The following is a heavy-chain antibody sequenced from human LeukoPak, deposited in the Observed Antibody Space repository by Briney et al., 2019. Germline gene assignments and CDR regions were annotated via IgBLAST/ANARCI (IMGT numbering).Heavy chain of an antibody. CDR2: IYHSGST. CDR1: GYSISSGYY. J-gene: IGHJ4*02. Sequence: TETLSLTCAVSGYSISSGYYWGWIRQPPGKGLEWIGSIYHSGSTYYNPSLKSRVTISVDTSKNQFSLKLSSVTAADTAVYYCASTNGYSYGSLYDYWGQGTLVTVSS. CDR3: ASTNGYSYGSLYDY. D-gene: IGHD5-18*01. V-gene: IGHV4-38-2*01.